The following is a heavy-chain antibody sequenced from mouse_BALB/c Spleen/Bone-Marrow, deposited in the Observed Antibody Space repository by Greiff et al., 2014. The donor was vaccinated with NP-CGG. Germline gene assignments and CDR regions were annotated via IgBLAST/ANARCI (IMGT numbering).Heavy chain of an antibody. D-gene: IGHD2-4*01. CDR1: GFPLTNYG. CDR3: ARDRYYDYYFDY. V-gene: IGHV2-9*02. J-gene: IGHJ2*01. CDR2: IWAGGST. Sequence: VKLMESGPGLVAPSQSLSITCTVSGFPLTNYGVHWVRQPPGEGLEWLGVIWAGGSTNYNSALMSRLSISKDNSKSQVFLKMNSLQTDDTAMYYCARDRYYDYYFDYWGQGTTLTVSS.